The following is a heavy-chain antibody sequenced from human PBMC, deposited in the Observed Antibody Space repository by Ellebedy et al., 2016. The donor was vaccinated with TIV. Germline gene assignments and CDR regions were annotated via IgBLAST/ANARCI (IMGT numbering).Heavy chain of an antibody. J-gene: IGHJ4*02. V-gene: IGHV4-39*07. Sequence: MPSETLSLTCTVSGGSISSSSYYWGWIRQPPGKGLEWIGSIYYSGSTYYNPSLKSRVTISVDTSKNQFSLKLSSVTAADTAVYYCARAYDSSGAGAFFDYWGQGTLVTVSS. CDR3: ARAYDSSGAGAFFDY. CDR1: GGSISSSSYY. CDR2: IYYSGST. D-gene: IGHD3-22*01.